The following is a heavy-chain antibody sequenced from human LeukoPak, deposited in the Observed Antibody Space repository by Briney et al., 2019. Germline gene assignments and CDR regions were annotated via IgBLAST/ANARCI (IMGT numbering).Heavy chain of an antibody. D-gene: IGHD3-10*01. Sequence: ASVKVSCKASGYTFTGNYMHWVRQAPGQGLEWMGRINPNSGGTNYAQKFQGRVTMTRDTSISTAYMELSSLRSEDTAVYYCARVVRGVIKDNWFDPWGQGTLVTVSS. CDR2: INPNSGGT. CDR3: ARVVRGVIKDNWFDP. V-gene: IGHV1-2*06. CDR1: GYTFTGNY. J-gene: IGHJ5*02.